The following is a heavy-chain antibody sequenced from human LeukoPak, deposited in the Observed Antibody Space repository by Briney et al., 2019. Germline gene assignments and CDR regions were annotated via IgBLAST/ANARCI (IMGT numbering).Heavy chain of an antibody. J-gene: IGHJ4*02. CDR3: ARVATTSSKWSLDY. D-gene: IGHD2-2*01. CDR2: INSDGSST. Sequence: GGSLRLSCAASGFTFSAYWMHWVRQSPGKGLVRVSRINSDGSSTDYADSVKGRFTISRDIAKSTLYLQTNSLRAEDTAVYYCARVATTSSKWSLDYWGQGTLVTVSS. CDR1: GFTFSAYW. V-gene: IGHV3-74*01.